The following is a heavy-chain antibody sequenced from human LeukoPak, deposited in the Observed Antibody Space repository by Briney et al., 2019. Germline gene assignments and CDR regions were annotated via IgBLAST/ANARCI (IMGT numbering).Heavy chain of an antibody. Sequence: ASVKVSCKASGYSFTAFYIHWVRQAPGQGLEWMGWIHPRSGETNYAYKFRGRVTMTRDTSISTAYMDLGSLGADDTAVYYCARDGEYGTGSYYRGCFDYWGQGILVTVSS. J-gene: IGHJ4*02. CDR2: IHPRSGET. CDR3: ARDGEYGTGSYYRGCFDY. CDR1: GYSFTAFY. V-gene: IGHV1-2*02. D-gene: IGHD3-10*01.